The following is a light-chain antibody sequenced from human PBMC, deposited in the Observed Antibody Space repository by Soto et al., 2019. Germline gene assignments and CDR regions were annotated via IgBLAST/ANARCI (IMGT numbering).Light chain of an antibody. CDR1: QNFIFS. V-gene: IGKV1-39*01. CDR2: AAS. Sequence: DIQMTQSPSSLSASVGDRVTITCRASQNFIFSLNWYQQKPGKAPKLLIYAASNLQSGVPSRFSGSGSGTDFTLTISSLQPEDFATYFCQQSYTTPVYSFGQGTKLEIK. J-gene: IGKJ2*01. CDR3: QQSYTTPVYS.